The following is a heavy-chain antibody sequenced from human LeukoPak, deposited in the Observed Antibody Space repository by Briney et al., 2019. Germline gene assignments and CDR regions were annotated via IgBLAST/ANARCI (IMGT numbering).Heavy chain of an antibody. Sequence: ASVKVSCKASGYTFSAYYMHWVRQAPGQGLEWMGWINPNSGATKCAQKFQGRVTMTRDTSISTAYMELSSLRSDDTAVYYCAREGRLAPWLVPGGWFDPWGQGTLVTVSS. CDR1: GYTFSAYY. J-gene: IGHJ5*02. V-gene: IGHV1-2*02. CDR3: AREGRLAPWLVPGGWFDP. D-gene: IGHD6-19*01. CDR2: INPNSGAT.